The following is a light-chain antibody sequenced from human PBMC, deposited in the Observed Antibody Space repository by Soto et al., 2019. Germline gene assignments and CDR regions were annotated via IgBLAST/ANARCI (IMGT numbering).Light chain of an antibody. Sequence: EIVLTQSPGTLSLSPGERATLSCRASQSVSSDLAWYHQKPGQAPRLLMSGASSRASGVPVRFSGSGSGTDFTLTISRLEPEDFALYYCQQYGGSPITFGLGTRLEIK. V-gene: IGKV3-20*01. CDR2: GAS. CDR3: QQYGGSPIT. J-gene: IGKJ5*01. CDR1: QSVSSD.